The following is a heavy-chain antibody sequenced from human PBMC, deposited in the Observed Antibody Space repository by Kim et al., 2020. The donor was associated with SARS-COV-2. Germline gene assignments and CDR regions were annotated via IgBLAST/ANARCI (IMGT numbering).Heavy chain of an antibody. Sequence: SETLSLTCAVSGGSISSSNWWSWVRQPPGKGLEWIGEIYHSGSTNYNPSLKSRVTISVDKSKNQFSLKLSSVTAADTAVYYCARGGVELVLGAFDIWGQGTMVTVSS. CDR1: GGSISSSNW. CDR3: ARGGVELVLGAFDI. CDR2: IYHSGST. D-gene: IGHD6-13*01. J-gene: IGHJ3*02. V-gene: IGHV4-4*02.